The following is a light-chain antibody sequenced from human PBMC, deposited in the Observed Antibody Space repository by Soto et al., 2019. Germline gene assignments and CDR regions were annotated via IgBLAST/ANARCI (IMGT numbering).Light chain of an antibody. V-gene: IGLV2-14*03. CDR2: DVS. J-gene: IGLJ1*01. CDR3: SSYTGSSTPYV. CDR1: SSDVGAYNY. Sequence: QSVLTQPASVSGSPGQSITISCTGTSSDVGAYNYVSWYQQHPGKAPKLLISDVSNRPSGVSNRFSGSKSGNTASLTISGLQAEDEADYYCSSYTGSSTPYVFGTGTKLTVL.